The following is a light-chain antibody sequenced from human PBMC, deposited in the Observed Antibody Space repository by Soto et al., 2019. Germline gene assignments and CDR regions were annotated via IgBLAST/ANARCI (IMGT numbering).Light chain of an antibody. J-gene: IGLJ2*01. CDR1: SSDVGDYKY. CDR3: CSKAGTSTSVV. V-gene: IGLV2-11*01. CDR2: DVS. Sequence: QSALTQPRSVSGSPGQSLTISCTGSSSDVGDYKYVSWYQQHPGKAPKLIIYDVSRRPSGVPDRFSGSNSGNTASLTISGLQPEDEADYYCCSKAGTSTSVVFGGGTQLTVL.